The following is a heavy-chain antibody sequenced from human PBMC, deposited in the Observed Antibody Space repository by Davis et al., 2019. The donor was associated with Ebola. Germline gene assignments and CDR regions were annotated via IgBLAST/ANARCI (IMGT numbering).Heavy chain of an antibody. CDR2: IKSTTEGGTT. V-gene: IGHV3-15*07. CDR1: GFTFTKAW. Sequence: GESLKTSCVASGFTFTKAWLNWVRQAPGKGLEWVGRIKSTTEGGTTDYAAPGEGRFTISRDESKATLYPQMDSLNTEDTAMYFCTTEYYFPSWGRGTLVTVSS. CDR3: TTEYYFPS. J-gene: IGHJ4*02.